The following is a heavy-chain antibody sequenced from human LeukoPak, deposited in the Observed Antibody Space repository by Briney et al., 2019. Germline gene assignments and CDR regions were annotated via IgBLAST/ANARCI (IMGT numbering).Heavy chain of an antibody. V-gene: IGHV3-48*02. CDR3: ASGAVAS. Sequence: GGSLRLSCAASGFTFSSYSMNWVRQAPGKGLEWVSYISGSSTIYYADSVKGRFTISRDNAKNSLYLQMNSLRDEDTAVYYCASGAVASWGQGTLVTVSS. D-gene: IGHD6-19*01. CDR1: GFTFSSYS. CDR2: ISGSSTI. J-gene: IGHJ4*02.